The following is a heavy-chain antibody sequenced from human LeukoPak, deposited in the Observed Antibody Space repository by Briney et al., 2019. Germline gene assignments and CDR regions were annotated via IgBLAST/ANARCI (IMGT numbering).Heavy chain of an antibody. CDR2: IYYSGGT. D-gene: IGHD4-17*01. CDR3: ARDWATVTELDY. J-gene: IGHJ4*02. Sequence: SETLSLTCTVSGGSISSSSYYWGWIRQPPGKGLEWIGSIYYSGGTYYNPSLKSRVTISVDTSKNQFSLKLSSVTAADTAVYYCARDWATVTELDYWGQGTLVTVSS. CDR1: GGSISSSSYY. V-gene: IGHV4-39*02.